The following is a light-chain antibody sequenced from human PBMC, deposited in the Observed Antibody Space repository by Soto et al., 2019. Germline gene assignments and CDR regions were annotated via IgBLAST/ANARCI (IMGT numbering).Light chain of an antibody. CDR1: SSDVGGYNY. CDR2: DVN. V-gene: IGLV2-14*03. J-gene: IGLJ2*01. CDR3: ASFTRSVTVV. Sequence: QSALTQPASVSGSPGQSITISCAGTSSDVGGYNYVSWYQQHPGKVPRRIISDVNKRPSGVSDRFSGSKSGNTASLTISGLPAEDEADYYCASFTRSVTVVFGGGTKLTVL.